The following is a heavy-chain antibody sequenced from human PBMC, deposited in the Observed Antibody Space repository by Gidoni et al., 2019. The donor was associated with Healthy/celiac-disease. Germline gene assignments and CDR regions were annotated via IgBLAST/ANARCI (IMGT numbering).Heavy chain of an antibody. CDR3: ARGKPQNCSGGSCPILRHRVYFDY. V-gene: IGHV4-34*01. CDR1: GGSFSGYY. D-gene: IGHD2-15*01. CDR2: INHSGST. Sequence: QVQLQQWGAGLLKPSETLSLTCAVYGGSFSGYYWSWIRQPPGKGLEWIGEINHSGSTNYNPSLKSRVTISVDTSKNQFSLKLSSVTAADTAVYYCARGKPQNCSGGSCPILRHRVYFDYWGQGTLVTVSS. J-gene: IGHJ4*02.